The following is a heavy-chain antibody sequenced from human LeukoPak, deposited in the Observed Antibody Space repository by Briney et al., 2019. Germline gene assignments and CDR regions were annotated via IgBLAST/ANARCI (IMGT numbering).Heavy chain of an antibody. CDR2: INHSGST. D-gene: IGHD2-15*01. V-gene: IGHV4-34*01. CDR1: GGSISSYY. Sequence: PSETLSLTCTVSGGSISSYYWSWIRQPPGKGLEWIGEINHSGSTNYNPSLKSRVTISVDTSKNQFSLKLSSVTAADTAVYYCARSTRKVVVVAAAYYYYYYMDVWGKGTTVTVSS. CDR3: ARSTRKVVVVAAAYYYYYYMDV. J-gene: IGHJ6*03.